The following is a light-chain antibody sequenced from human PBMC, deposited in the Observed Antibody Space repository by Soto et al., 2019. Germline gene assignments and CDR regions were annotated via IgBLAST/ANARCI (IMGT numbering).Light chain of an antibody. CDR1: QSLINF. J-gene: IGKJ5*01. CDR3: QQRSNWPDA. CDR2: DAS. Sequence: ILLTQSPASLSVSPGESATLSCRASQSLINFVAWYQHKPGQPPRLLIYDASKRATGIPTRFSGSGSGTDFTLTISSLQPEDFAVYYCQQRSNWPDALGQGTRLEI. V-gene: IGKV3-11*01.